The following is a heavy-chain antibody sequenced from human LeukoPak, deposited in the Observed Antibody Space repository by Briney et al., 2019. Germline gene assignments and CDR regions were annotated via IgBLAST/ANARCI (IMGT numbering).Heavy chain of an antibody. CDR3: ARDVYYYGSGISGPYYYGMDV. Sequence: GGSLRLSCAASGFTFSSYAMHWVRQAPGKGLEWVAVISYDGSNKYYADSVKGRFTISRDNSKNTLYLQMNSLRAEDTAVYYCARDVYYYGSGISGPYYYGMDVWGQGTTVTVSS. D-gene: IGHD3-10*01. J-gene: IGHJ6*02. CDR2: ISYDGSNK. CDR1: GFTFSSYA. V-gene: IGHV3-30-3*01.